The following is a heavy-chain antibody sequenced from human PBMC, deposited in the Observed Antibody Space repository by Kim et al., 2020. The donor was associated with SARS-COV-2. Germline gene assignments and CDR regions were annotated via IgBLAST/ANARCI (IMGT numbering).Heavy chain of an antibody. D-gene: IGHD3-22*01. V-gene: IGHV4-39*07. Sequence: SETLSLTCTVSGGSISSSSYYWGWIRQPPGKGLEWIGSIYYSGSTYYNPSLKSRVTISVDTSKNQFSLKLSSVTAADTAVYYCARVPSPYDSSEHYFDY. CDR2: IYYSGST. CDR1: GGSISSSSYY. J-gene: IGHJ4*01. CDR3: ARVPSPYDSSEHYFDY.